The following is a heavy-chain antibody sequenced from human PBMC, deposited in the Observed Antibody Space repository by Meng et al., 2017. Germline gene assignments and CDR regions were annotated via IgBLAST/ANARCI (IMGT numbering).Heavy chain of an antibody. J-gene: IGHJ4*02. CDR1: GGSFSGYY. Sequence: QVQLQQWGAGLLKPSETLSPTCAVYGGSFSGYYWSWIRQPPGKGLEWIGEINHSGSTNYNPSLKSRVTISVDTSKNQFSLKLSSVTAADTAVYYCARRGIAARPFYYWGQGTLVTVSS. CDR2: INHSGST. V-gene: IGHV4-34*01. D-gene: IGHD6-6*01. CDR3: ARRGIAARPFYY.